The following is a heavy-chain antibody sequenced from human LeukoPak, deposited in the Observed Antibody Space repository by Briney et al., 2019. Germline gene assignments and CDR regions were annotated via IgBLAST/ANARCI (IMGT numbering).Heavy chain of an antibody. CDR2: ISGSGGGT. CDR3: AKGYDILTGLIDY. D-gene: IGHD3-9*01. Sequence: PGGSLRLSCAASGFTFSSYAMSWLRQAPGKGLEWVSAISGSGGGTYYADSVKGRFTISRDNSKHTLYLQMNSLRAEDTAVYYCAKGYDILTGLIDYWGQGTLVTVSS. V-gene: IGHV3-23*01. J-gene: IGHJ4*02. CDR1: GFTFSSYA.